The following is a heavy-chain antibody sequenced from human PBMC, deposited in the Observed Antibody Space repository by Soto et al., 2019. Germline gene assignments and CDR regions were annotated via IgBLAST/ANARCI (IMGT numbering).Heavy chain of an antibody. J-gene: IGHJ4*02. D-gene: IGHD5-12*01. CDR3: ARGLSWEMATITNYFDY. V-gene: IGHV1-69*01. CDR1: GGTFSSYA. Sequence: QVQLVQSGAEVKKPGSSVKVSCKASGGTFSSYAISWVRQAPGQGLEWMGGIIPIFGTANYAQKFQGRVTITADESTSTAYMELSSLRPEDTAVYYCARGLSWEMATITNYFDYWGQGTLVTVSS. CDR2: IIPIFGTA.